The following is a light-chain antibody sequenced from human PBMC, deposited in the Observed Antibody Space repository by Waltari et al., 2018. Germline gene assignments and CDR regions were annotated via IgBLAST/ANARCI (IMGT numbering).Light chain of an antibody. Sequence: DIQMTQSPSSLSASLGDRITITCRASQSINSYLSWYQQKPGKAPKLLINGASNLQSGVPSRFSGRGSGTDFTPSISNLQPEDFATYFCQQGYTTPLTFGGGTKVEIK. J-gene: IGKJ4*01. CDR1: QSINSY. V-gene: IGKV1-39*01. CDR2: GAS. CDR3: QQGYTTPLT.